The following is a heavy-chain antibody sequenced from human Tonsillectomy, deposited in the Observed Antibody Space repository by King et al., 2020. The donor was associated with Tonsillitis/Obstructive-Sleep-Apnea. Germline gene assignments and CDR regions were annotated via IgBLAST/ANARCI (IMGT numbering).Heavy chain of an antibody. CDR3: ARPNDYGDTEYGMDV. CDR2: ISYDGTSK. D-gene: IGHD4-17*01. Sequence: VQLVESGGGVVQPGRSLRLSCAASGFTFSNYSMHWVRQAPGKGLEWVTVISYDGTSKYFADSVKGRFTISRDNSKNTLYLQMNSLNPEDTAVYYCARPNDYGDTEYGMDVWGQGTTVTVSS. V-gene: IGHV3-30*04. J-gene: IGHJ6*02. CDR1: GFTFSNYS.